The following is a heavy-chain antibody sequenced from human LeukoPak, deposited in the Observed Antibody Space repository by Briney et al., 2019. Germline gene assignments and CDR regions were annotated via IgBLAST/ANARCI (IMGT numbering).Heavy chain of an antibody. J-gene: IGHJ4*01. Sequence: SETLSLTSAVSGGSFFGSHWNWIRQSSEKGLEWIGEINHSGRTNYNPSLKSRVTISVDTSKSQFFLKLTSVTAADTAVYYCARDLTTLVTLPYYFAFWGHGTMVTVSA. CDR2: INHSGRT. CDR1: GGSFFGSH. V-gene: IGHV4-34*01. CDR3: ARDLTTLVTLPYYFAF. D-gene: IGHD4-23*01.